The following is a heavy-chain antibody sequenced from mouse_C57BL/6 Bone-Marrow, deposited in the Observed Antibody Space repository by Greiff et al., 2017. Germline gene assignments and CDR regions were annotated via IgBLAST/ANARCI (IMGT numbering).Heavy chain of an antibody. D-gene: IGHD1-1*01. CDR2: INPSSGYT. J-gene: IGHJ2*01. V-gene: IGHV1-4*01. Sequence: VKLLESGAELARPGASVKMSCKASGYTFTSYTMHWVKQRPGQGLEWIGYINPSSGYTKYNQKFKDKATLTADKSSSTAYMQLSSLTSEDSAVXYCAYYYGSSPDYWGQGTTLTVSS. CDR1: GYTFTSYT. CDR3: AYYYGSSPDY.